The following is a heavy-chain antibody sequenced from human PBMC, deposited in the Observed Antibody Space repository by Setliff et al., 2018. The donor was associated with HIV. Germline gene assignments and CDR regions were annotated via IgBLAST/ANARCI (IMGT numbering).Heavy chain of an antibody. V-gene: IGHV1-18*01. Sequence: ASVKVSCKTSGYTSTSYGITWVRQAPGQGLEWMGWISVYNGDKKYAQKFQGRVTMTTDTPTRTAYMELRSLKSDDTAVYYCARDAGYSGSAWNYWGQGTLVTVSS. D-gene: IGHD5-12*01. CDR3: ARDAGYSGSAWNY. J-gene: IGHJ4*02. CDR2: ISVYNGDK. CDR1: GYTSTSYG.